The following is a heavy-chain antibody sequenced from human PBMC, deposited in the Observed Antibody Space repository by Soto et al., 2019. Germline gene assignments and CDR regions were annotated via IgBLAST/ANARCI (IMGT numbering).Heavy chain of an antibody. CDR1: GDTFRRYA. Sequence: QVRLVQSGAEVKKPGSSVTGSRKAYGDTFRRYAISWVRQAPGQGVEWIGGFIPIFVTANYAQKSQGRVTVTAEESTSTAYMELSSLRSEDTAVYYCAATVQPCSYYGIDVWGQGTPVTVSS. J-gene: IGHJ6*02. V-gene: IGHV1-69*12. D-gene: IGHD1-1*01. CDR2: FIPIFVTA. CDR3: AATVQPCSYYGIDV.